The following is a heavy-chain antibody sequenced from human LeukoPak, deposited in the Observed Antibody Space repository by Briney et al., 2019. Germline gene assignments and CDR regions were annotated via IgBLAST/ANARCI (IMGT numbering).Heavy chain of an antibody. Sequence: ASVKVSCKASGYTFTSYGISWVRQAPGQGLEWMGWISAYNGNTNYAQKLQGRVTMTTDTSTSTAYMELRSLRSDDTAVYYCARWGDFWSGYYGDYMDVWGKGTTVTVSS. CDR2: ISAYNGNT. CDR1: GYTFTSYG. CDR3: ARWGDFWSGYYGDYMDV. J-gene: IGHJ6*03. V-gene: IGHV1-18*01. D-gene: IGHD3-3*01.